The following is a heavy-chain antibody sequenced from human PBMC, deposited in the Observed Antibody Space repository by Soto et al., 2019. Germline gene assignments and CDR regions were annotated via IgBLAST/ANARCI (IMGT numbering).Heavy chain of an antibody. J-gene: IGHJ3*02. CDR2: IYYSGST. Sequence: SETLSLTCTVSGGSFSGYYWSWIRQPPGKGLEWIGYIYYSGSTYYNPSLKSRVTISVDTSKNQISLRLSSVTAADTAVYYCARGGSRYGFNAFDIWGQGAMVTVS. D-gene: IGHD5-18*01. CDR1: GGSFSGYY. CDR3: ARGGSRYGFNAFDI. V-gene: IGHV4-59*01.